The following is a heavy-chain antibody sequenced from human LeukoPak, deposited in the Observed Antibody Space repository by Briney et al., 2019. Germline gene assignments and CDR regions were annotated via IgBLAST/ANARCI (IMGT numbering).Heavy chain of an antibody. V-gene: IGHV3-30-3*01. D-gene: IGHD5-24*01. CDR1: GFTFSSYA. CDR3: ARGVEMATTNLDH. J-gene: IGHJ4*02. Sequence: GGSLRLSCAASGFTFSSYAMHWVRQAPGKGLEWVAVISYDGSNKYYADSVKGRFTISRDNSKNTLYLQMNSLRAEDTAVYYCARGVEMATTNLDHWGQGTLVTVSS. CDR2: ISYDGSNK.